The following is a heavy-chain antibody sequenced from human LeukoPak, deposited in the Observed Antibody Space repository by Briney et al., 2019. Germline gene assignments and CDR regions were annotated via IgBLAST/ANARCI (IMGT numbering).Heavy chain of an antibody. J-gene: IGHJ4*02. CDR3: ARLGAAGIAAAGGDY. CDR2: IWYDGSNK. D-gene: IGHD6-13*01. V-gene: IGHV3-33*01. CDR1: GFTFSSYG. Sequence: PGGSLRLSCAASGFTFSSYGMHWVRQAPGKGLEWVAVIWYDGSNKYYADSVKGRFTISRDNSKNTLYLQMNSLRAEDTAVYYCARLGAAGIAAAGGDYWGQGTLVTVSS.